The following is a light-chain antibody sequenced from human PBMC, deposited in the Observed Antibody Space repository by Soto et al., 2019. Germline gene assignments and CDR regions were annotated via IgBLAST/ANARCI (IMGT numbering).Light chain of an antibody. J-gene: IGKJ5*01. CDR3: QQRSNWPPIT. Sequence: EIVLTQSPATLSLSPGERATLSCRASQSVSSYLAWYQQKPGQAPRLLIYDASNRATGIPARFSGSGSGTDVTLPISSLEPEDFAVYYCQQRSNWPPITFGQGTLLEIK. V-gene: IGKV3-11*01. CDR1: QSVSSY. CDR2: DAS.